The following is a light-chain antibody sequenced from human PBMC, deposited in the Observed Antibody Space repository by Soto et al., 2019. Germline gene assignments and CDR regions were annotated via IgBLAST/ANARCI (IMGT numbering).Light chain of an antibody. CDR2: DVS. CDR3: QQRINWPLT. V-gene: IGKV3-11*01. CDR1: QSVTSF. Sequence: EIVLTQSPATLSLSPGERATLSCRASQSVTSFLAWYQQKPGQAPRLLIYDVSKRATGIPARFSGSGSGTDFPLTISSLEPEDFAVYYCQQRINWPLTFGGGTKVEI. J-gene: IGKJ4*01.